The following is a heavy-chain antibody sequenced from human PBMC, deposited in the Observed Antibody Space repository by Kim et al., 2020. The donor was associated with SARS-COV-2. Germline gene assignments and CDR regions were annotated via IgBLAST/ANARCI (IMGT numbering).Heavy chain of an antibody. Sequence: NGGSTNYADSVKGRFTISRDNSKNTLYLQMSNLRTEDTAVYFCVKDLGDYRGQGTLVTVSS. V-gene: IGHV3-64D*06. J-gene: IGHJ4*02. CDR3: VKDLGDY. CDR2: NGGST.